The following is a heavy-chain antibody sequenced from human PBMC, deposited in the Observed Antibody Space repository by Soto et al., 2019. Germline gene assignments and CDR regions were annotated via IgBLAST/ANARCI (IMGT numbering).Heavy chain of an antibody. V-gene: IGHV3-15*01. CDR1: GFTFRNAS. CDR2: IKSKLDGGTT. Sequence: EVQLVESGGGLVKPGGSLRLSCATSGFTFRNASMSWVRQAPGKGLQWVGLIKSKLDGGTTVYAAPVRGRFSISRDDSKSILYLQMNSLKTEDTRIYFCGTGNPWGQGTRVTVSS. CDR3: GTGNP. J-gene: IGHJ5*02.